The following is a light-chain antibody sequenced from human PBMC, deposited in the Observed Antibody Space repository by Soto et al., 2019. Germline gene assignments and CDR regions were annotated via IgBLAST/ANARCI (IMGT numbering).Light chain of an antibody. J-gene: IGKJ1*01. Sequence: EVVLTQSPGTLSLSTGEGATLSCRASQSVSSSYLGWYQQKPGQAPRLLIYGASSRATGIPGRFSGSGSGTDFTLTISRLEPEDFAVYYCQQYGSSPWTFGQGTKV. CDR1: QSVSSSY. V-gene: IGKV3-20*01. CDR3: QQYGSSPWT. CDR2: GAS.